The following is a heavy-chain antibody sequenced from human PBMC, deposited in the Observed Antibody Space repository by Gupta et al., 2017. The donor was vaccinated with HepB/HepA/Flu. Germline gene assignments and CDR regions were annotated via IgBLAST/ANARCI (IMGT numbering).Heavy chain of an antibody. D-gene: IGHD3-22*01. CDR1: AYTFTDHYDYY. Sequence: QVQLVQSGAEVKKPGASVKVSCKASAYTFTDHYDYYMHWVRQAPGQGLEWMGWIKVDSGATKYEQKFQGRVTMTRDTSISTVYMELSRLRSDDTAIYYCARDTGDDSLGYNWFDPWGQGTLVTVSS. V-gene: IGHV1-2*02. J-gene: IGHJ5*02. CDR3: ARDTGDDSLGYNWFDP. CDR2: IKVDSGAT.